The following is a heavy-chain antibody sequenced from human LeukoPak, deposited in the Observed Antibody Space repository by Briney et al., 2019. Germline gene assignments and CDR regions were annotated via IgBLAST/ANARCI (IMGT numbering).Heavy chain of an antibody. CDR3: VRQVAGPFFDI. J-gene: IGHJ4*02. D-gene: IGHD6-19*01. Sequence: SETLSLTCTVSGCSISSYYWSWIRQPAGKGLEWIGRIYTSWNTNYNPSLKSRVTMSLDTPKNQFSLKLSSVTAADTAVYYCVRQVAGPFFDIWGQGTLVTVSS. V-gene: IGHV4-4*07. CDR2: IYTSWNT. CDR1: GCSISSYY.